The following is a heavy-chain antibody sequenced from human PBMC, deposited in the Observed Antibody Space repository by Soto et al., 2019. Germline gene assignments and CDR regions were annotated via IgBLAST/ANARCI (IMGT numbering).Heavy chain of an antibody. CDR3: ARDLERSIAVAGREDY. J-gene: IGHJ4*02. CDR2: ISSSSSYI. D-gene: IGHD6-19*01. Sequence: GGSLRLSCAASGFTFSSYSMNWVRQAPGKGLERVSSISSSSSYIYYADSVKGRFTISRDNAKNSLYLQMNSLRAEDTAVYYCARDLERSIAVAGREDYWGQGTLVTVSS. V-gene: IGHV3-21*01. CDR1: GFTFSSYS.